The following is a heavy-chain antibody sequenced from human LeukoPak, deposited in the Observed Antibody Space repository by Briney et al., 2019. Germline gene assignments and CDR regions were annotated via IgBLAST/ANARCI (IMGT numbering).Heavy chain of an antibody. CDR1: GFIFSSFA. CDR2: ISANDNRV. CDR3: AKDGLYCAYGVCYLNY. D-gene: IGHD2-8*01. Sequence: GGSLTLSCAASGFIFSSFAMTWVRQAPGKGLEWVSNISANDNRVYLADSVKGRFTISRDNSKTTVYLQMNSLRAEDTAVYYCAKDGLYCAYGVCYLNYWGQGTLVTVSS. J-gene: IGHJ4*02. V-gene: IGHV3-23*01.